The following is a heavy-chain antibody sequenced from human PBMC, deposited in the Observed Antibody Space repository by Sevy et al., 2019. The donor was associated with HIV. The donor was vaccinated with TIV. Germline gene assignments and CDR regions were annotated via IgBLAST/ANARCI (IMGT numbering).Heavy chain of an antibody. D-gene: IGHD2-2*02. CDR2: ISSSSSYI. Sequence: GGSLRLSCAASGFTFSTYTMNWVRQAPGKGLEWVSSISSSSSYIYYADSVKGRFTISRHNAKNSLYLQMNSLRVEDTAVYYCASAAYYCSTTSCYIDYWGQGTLVTVSS. V-gene: IGHV3-21*01. CDR3: ASAAYYCSTTSCYIDY. CDR1: GFTFSTYT. J-gene: IGHJ4*02.